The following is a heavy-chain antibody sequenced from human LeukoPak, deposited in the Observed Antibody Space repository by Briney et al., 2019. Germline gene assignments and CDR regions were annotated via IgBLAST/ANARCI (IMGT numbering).Heavy chain of an antibody. CDR2: ISGCGCGT. Sequence: PGGSLSLSRPASVFTFSSYAMRRVGQAPGKGLEGVSAISGCGCGTYLPDSLNGRFAIPLHNSKNTLYLQMNSLRAAHTAVYHCAKGSPGDSSSCFDYWGQGALVTGS. CDR3: AKGSPGDSSSCFDY. D-gene: IGHD6-13*01. J-gene: IGHJ4*02. V-gene: IGHV3-23*01. CDR1: VFTFSSYA.